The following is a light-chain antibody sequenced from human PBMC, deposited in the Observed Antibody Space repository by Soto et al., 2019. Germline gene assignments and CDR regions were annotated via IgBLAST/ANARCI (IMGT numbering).Light chain of an antibody. Sequence: QSVLTQPTSASGTPGQSLTISCSGSSSNIGSHYVYWYQHLPGTAPKLLIFRDGQRPSGVPDRFFGSKSGTSASLAISGLRSEDEAHYYCAVWDDSMTGWVFGGGTKLTVL. CDR1: SSNIGSHY. CDR3: AVWDDSMTGWV. V-gene: IGLV1-47*01. CDR2: RDG. J-gene: IGLJ3*02.